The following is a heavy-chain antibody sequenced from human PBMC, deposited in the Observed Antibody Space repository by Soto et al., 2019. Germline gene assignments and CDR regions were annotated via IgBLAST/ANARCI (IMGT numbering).Heavy chain of an antibody. D-gene: IGHD3-10*01. CDR3: ARRRSGPTFFDY. J-gene: IGHJ4*02. CDR1: GGSISSYY. V-gene: IGHV4-59*08. Sequence: SETLSLTCTVSGGSISSYYWSWIRQPPGKGPEWIEFIYYSGSTNYNPSLKSRVTISVYTSKNQFSLKLSSVTAADTAVYYCARRRSGPTFFDYWGQGTLVTVSS. CDR2: IYYSGST.